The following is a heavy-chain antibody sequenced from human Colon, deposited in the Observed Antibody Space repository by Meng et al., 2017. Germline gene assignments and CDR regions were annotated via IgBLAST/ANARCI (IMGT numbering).Heavy chain of an antibody. D-gene: IGHD6-19*01. CDR1: GVSVTSGQF. Sequence: QVELQEAGPGRVKPSVTLPLTCGVSGVSVTSGQFWTWVRQPPGKGLEWIGEFHYTGPINYKPSLMSRVTISVDASRNQFSLRLTSVTAADTAVYYCAASSGWYRIDSWGQGTLVTVSS. CDR2: FHYTGPI. V-gene: IGHV4-4*02. CDR3: AASSGWYRIDS. J-gene: IGHJ4*02.